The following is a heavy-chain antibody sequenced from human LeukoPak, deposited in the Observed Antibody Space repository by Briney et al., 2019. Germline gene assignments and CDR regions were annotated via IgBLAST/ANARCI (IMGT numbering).Heavy chain of an antibody. CDR3: TVFGDSNH. CDR1: GFTFSSYA. Sequence: GGSLRLSCAASGFTFSSYAMSWVRQAPGKGLEWVSGISGRGDSTYYADSVKGRFTISRDNSQNTLYLQLNSLRAEDTAVYYCTVFGDSNHWGQGTLVTVSS. D-gene: IGHD4-17*01. J-gene: IGHJ5*02. CDR2: ISGRGDST. V-gene: IGHV3-23*01.